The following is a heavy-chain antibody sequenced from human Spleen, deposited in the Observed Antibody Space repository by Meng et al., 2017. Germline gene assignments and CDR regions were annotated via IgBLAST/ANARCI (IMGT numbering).Heavy chain of an antibody. V-gene: IGHV4-61*03. Sequence: QVELAGAGPGTVEPSGTLALTCTCSGGFRRSGGYYWSWIRQPPGKGLEWIGYIYYNGKTKYNPSLKSRVTISEDTSKNRFSLRLASMTAADTAVYYCARDNVGRGFDSWGQGTLVTVFS. J-gene: IGHJ4*02. CDR2: IYYNGKT. CDR3: ARDNVGRGFDS. D-gene: IGHD1-26*01. CDR1: GGFRRSGGYY.